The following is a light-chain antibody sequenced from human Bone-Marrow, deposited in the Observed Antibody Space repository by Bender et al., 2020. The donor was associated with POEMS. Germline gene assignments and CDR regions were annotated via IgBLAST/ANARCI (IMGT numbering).Light chain of an antibody. CDR1: SSDVGNYNL. V-gene: IGLV2-23*02. J-gene: IGLJ2*01. Sequence: QSALTQPASLSGSPGQSITISCTGTSSDVGNYNLVSWYQQHPGKAPKLMIYDVSRRPSGVPDRFSGSKSGNTASLTISGLQAEDEADYYCCSYVGISNVVFGGGTKLTVL. CDR3: CSYVGISNVV. CDR2: DVS.